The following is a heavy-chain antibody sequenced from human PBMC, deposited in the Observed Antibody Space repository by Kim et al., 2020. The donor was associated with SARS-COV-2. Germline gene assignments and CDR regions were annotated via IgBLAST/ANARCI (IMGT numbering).Heavy chain of an antibody. Sequence: SETLSLTCTVSGGSISSGGYYWSWIRQHPGKGLEWIGYIYYSGSTYYNPSLKSRVTISVDTSKNQFSLKLSSVTAADTAVYYCARDLAGTTRYYYYGMDVWGQGTTVTVSS. CDR3: ARDLAGTTRYYYYGMDV. CDR2: IYYSGST. CDR1: GGSISSGGYY. D-gene: IGHD1-1*01. J-gene: IGHJ6*02. V-gene: IGHV4-31*03.